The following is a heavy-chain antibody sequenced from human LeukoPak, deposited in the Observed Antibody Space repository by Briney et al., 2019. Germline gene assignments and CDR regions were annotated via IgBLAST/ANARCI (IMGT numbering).Heavy chain of an antibody. CDR3: AKDESVTVATTIFDY. CDR1: GFTFSSYA. CDR2: ISGSGGST. V-gene: IGHV3-23*01. D-gene: IGHD5-12*01. J-gene: IGHJ4*02. Sequence: GSLRLSCAASGFTFSSYAMSWVRQAPGKGLEWVSAISGSGGSTYYADSVKGRFTISRDNSKNTLYLQLNNLRAEDTAVYYCAKDESVTVATTIFDYWGQGTLVTVSS.